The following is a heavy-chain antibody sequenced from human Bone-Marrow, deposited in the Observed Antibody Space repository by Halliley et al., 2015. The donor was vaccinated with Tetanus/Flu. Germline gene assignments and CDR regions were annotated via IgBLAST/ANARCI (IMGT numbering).Heavy chain of an antibody. V-gene: IGHV4-39*01. J-gene: IGHJ4*02. Sequence: LRLSCIVSGASISSTPYYWGWIRQPPGKGLEWIGSVYQSGSTNYNPSLTSRVTISVDRSKNQFSLKLRSVTAADTAVYFCAGHLATRGTRGFDSWGQGVLVTVSS. D-gene: IGHD3-10*01. CDR3: AGHLATRGTRGFDS. CDR1: GASISSTPYY. CDR2: VYQSGST.